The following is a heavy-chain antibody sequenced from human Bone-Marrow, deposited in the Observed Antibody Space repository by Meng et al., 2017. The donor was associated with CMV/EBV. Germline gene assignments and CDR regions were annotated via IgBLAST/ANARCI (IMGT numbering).Heavy chain of an antibody. CDR1: GGTFSSYT. J-gene: IGHJ4*02. CDR2: IIPILGIA. Sequence: SVKVSCKASGGTFSSYTIRWVRQAPGQGLEWMGRIIPILGIANYAQKFQGRVTITADKSTSTAYMELSSLRSEDTAVYYCARDKSVGSGRYYFDSWGQGTLVTVSS. CDR3: ARDKSVGSGRYYFDS. D-gene: IGHD2-15*01. V-gene: IGHV1-69*04.